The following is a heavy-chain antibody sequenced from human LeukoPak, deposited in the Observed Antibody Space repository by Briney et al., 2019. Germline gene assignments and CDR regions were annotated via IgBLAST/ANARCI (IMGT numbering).Heavy chain of an antibody. CDR1: GFTFSSYT. D-gene: IGHD2-2*01. Sequence: PGGSLRLSCAASGFTFSSYTMNWVRQAPGMGLEWVSSITSSSSYIYYADSVKGRFTISRDDAKNSLYLQMSSLRAEDTAVYYCARPYCSTTSCPYYYYYMDVCGKGTTVTVSS. CDR3: ARPYCSTTSCPYYYYYMDV. V-gene: IGHV3-21*01. CDR2: ITSSSSYI. J-gene: IGHJ6*03.